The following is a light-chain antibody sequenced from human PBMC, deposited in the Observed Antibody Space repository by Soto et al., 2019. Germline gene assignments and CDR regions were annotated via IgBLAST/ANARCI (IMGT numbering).Light chain of an antibody. CDR2: EVS. Sequence: QSALTQPASVSGSPGQSITISCTGTSSDVGGYNYVSWYQQHPGKAPKLMIYEVSYLPSGVSNRFSGSKSGNTASLTISGLQAEDEADYYCNSYTSNTHVVFGGGTKLTVL. CDR1: SSDVGGYNY. CDR3: NSYTSNTHVV. J-gene: IGLJ2*01. V-gene: IGLV2-14*01.